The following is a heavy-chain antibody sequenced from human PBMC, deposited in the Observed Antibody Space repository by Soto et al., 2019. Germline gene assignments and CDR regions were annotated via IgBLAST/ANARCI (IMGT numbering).Heavy chain of an antibody. CDR2: MNPNSGNT. Sequence: ASVKVSCKASGYTFTSYDINWVRQATGQGLEWMGWMNPNSGNTGYAQKFQGRVTMTRNTSISTAYMELSSLRSEDTAVYYCARSGLAARPYYYYYYGMDVWGQGTTVTVLL. J-gene: IGHJ6*02. CDR3: ARSGLAARPYYYYYYGMDV. CDR1: GYTFTSYD. V-gene: IGHV1-8*01. D-gene: IGHD6-6*01.